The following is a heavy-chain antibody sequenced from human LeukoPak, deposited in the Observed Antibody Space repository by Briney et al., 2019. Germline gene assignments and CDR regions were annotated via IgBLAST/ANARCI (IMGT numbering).Heavy chain of an antibody. CDR3: ARDKPDRAAGHEDY. V-gene: IGHV1-18*01. J-gene: IGHJ4*02. Sequence: ASVKVSCKASGYTFTSYGISWVRQAPGQGFEWMVWISSYNGNTHYAQKLQGRVTMTTDTSTSTAYMELRSLRSDDTAVYYCARDKPDRAAGHEDYWGQGTLVTVSS. CDR1: GYTFTSYG. CDR2: ISSYNGNT. D-gene: IGHD6-13*01.